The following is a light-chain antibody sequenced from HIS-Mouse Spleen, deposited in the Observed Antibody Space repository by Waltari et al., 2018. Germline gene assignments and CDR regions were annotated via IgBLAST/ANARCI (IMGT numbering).Light chain of an antibody. Sequence: QSALTQPASVSGSPGQSITISCSGTSSDVGGYTYVSWYQQHPVKAHKLIIYDVSTRPSGVSNRFSGSKSGNTASLTISGLQAEDEADYYCSSYTSSSTLVFGGGTKLTVL. J-gene: IGLJ3*02. CDR2: DVS. V-gene: IGLV2-14*01. CDR1: SSDVGGYTY. CDR3: SSYTSSSTLV.